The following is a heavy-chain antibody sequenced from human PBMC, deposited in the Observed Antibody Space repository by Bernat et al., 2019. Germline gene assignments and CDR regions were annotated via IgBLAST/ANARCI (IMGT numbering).Heavy chain of an antibody. D-gene: IGHD1-26*01. J-gene: IGHJ3*01. CDR3: ASADWKLLQSASDL. CDR2: MHSSGSA. CDR1: GGSISSFY. Sequence: QVQLQESGPGLVKPSETLSLTCTVSGGSISSFYWSWIRQPPGKGLEWIGYMHSSGSANYNPSLRSRITISVDTSTNQFSLKLSSVTAADTAVYYCASADWKLLQSASDLWGQGTMVTVSS. V-gene: IGHV4-59*01.